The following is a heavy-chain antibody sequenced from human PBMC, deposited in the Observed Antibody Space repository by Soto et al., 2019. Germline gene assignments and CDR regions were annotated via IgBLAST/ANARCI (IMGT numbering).Heavy chain of an antibody. J-gene: IGHJ6*01. V-gene: IGHV5-51*01. CDR1: GYSFTSYW. D-gene: IGHD2-8*01. Sequence: EESRKISCKGSGYSFTSYWIGWVRQMPGKGLEWMGIIYPVDSDTRYSPSFQGQVTISADKSISTAYLQWSSLKASDTAMYYCTISRGVYYYYGTDPGGQRTTVTVS. CDR3: TISRGVYYYYGTDP. CDR2: IYPVDSDT.